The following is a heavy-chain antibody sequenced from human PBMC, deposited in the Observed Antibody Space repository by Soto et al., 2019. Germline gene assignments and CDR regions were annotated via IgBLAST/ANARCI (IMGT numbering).Heavy chain of an antibody. CDR1: GGSISSAGYY. CDR3: ARDPGEPYFDY. J-gene: IGHJ4*02. V-gene: IGHV4-31*03. Sequence: PSETLSLTCTVSGGSISSAGYYWSWIRQHPGKGLEWIGYIYYSGSTYYNPSLKSRVTISVDTSKNQFSLKLSSVTAADTAVYYCARDPGEPYFDYWGQGTLVTVSS. CDR2: IYYSGST.